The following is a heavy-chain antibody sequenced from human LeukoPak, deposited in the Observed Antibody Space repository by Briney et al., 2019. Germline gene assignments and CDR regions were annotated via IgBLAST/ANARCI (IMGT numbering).Heavy chain of an antibody. J-gene: IGHJ3*02. V-gene: IGHV4-30-4*08. D-gene: IGHD3-3*01. Sequence: SQTLSLTXTVSGGSIRSGDYYWSWIRQPPGKGLEWIGYIYYSGSTYYNPSLKSRVTISVDTPKNQFSLKLSSVTAADTAVYYCARETADFWSGYHHAFDIWGQGTMVTVSS. CDR3: ARETADFWSGYHHAFDI. CDR2: IYYSGST. CDR1: GGSIRSGDYY.